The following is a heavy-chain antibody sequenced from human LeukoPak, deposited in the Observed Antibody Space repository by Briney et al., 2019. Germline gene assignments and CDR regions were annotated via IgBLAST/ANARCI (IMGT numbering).Heavy chain of an antibody. CDR2: IYYSGST. Sequence: SETLSLTCTVSGGSISSGGYYWSWIRQHPGKGLEWIGYIYYSGSTNYNPSLKSRVTISVDTSKNQFSLKLSSVAAADTAVYYCARSPYSNYHYYYYMDVWGKGTTVTVPS. D-gene: IGHD4-11*01. J-gene: IGHJ6*03. CDR3: ARSPYSNYHYYYYMDV. V-gene: IGHV4-61*08. CDR1: GGSISSGGYY.